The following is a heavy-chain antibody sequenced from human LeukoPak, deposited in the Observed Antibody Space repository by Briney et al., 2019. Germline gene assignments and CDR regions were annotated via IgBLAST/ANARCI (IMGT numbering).Heavy chain of an antibody. Sequence: GGPLKIPGKGPGYSFTTYWIVGVRQMPGKGLGGMGIIYPGDSDTRYRPSFQGQVPISADQPISTAYLQWSSLNASDTAMYYCARSPHQLRPSNWFDPWGQGTLVTVSS. CDR2: IYPGDSDT. CDR1: GYSFTTYW. J-gene: IGHJ5*02. CDR3: ARSPHQLRPSNWFDP. V-gene: IGHV5-51*04. D-gene: IGHD2-2*01.